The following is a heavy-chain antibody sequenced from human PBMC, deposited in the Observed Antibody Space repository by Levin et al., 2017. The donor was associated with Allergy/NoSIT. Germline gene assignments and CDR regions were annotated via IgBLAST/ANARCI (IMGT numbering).Heavy chain of an antibody. Sequence: GASVKVSCKASGYTFTSYGISWVRQAPGQGLEWMGWISAYNGNTNYAQKLQGRVTMTTDTSTSTAYMELRSLRSDDTAVYYCAREGITISPGLYYYYYGMDVWGQGTTVTVSS. CDR1: GYTFTSYG. J-gene: IGHJ6*02. V-gene: IGHV1-18*01. CDR2: ISAYNGNT. CDR3: AREGITISPGLYYYYYGMDV. D-gene: IGHD3-9*01.